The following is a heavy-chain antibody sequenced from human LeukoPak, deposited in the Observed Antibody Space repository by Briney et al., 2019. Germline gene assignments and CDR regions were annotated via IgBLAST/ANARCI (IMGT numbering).Heavy chain of an antibody. Sequence: ASVKVSCKASGYTFTSYDINWVRQATGQGLEWMGWMNPNSGNTGYAQKFQGRVTMTRNTSISTAYMELSSLRSEDTAVYYCVLEMATTQRGGYYFDYWGQGTLVTVSS. D-gene: IGHD5-24*01. CDR2: MNPNSGNT. CDR3: VLEMATTQRGGYYFDY. CDR1: GYTFTSYD. V-gene: IGHV1-8*01. J-gene: IGHJ4*02.